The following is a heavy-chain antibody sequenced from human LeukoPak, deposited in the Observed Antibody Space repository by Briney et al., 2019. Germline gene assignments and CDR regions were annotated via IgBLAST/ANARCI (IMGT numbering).Heavy chain of an antibody. Sequence: GGSLRLSCAASGFTFSIYAMSWVRQAPGKGLEWVSDISGSGGSTYYADSVKGRFTVSRDNSKNTLYLQMSSLRADDTAVYYCAKGPRQQLVTRFDNWGQGTLVTVSS. CDR2: ISGSGGST. D-gene: IGHD6-13*01. CDR3: AKGPRQQLVTRFDN. J-gene: IGHJ4*02. CDR1: GFTFSIYA. V-gene: IGHV3-23*01.